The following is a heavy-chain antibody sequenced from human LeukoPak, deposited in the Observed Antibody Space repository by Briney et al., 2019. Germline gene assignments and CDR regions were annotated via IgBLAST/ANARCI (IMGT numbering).Heavy chain of an antibody. J-gene: IGHJ4*02. V-gene: IGHV4-59*08. CDR3: ARHGTDY. CDR1: GGSISGYY. Sequence: SETLSLTRTVSGGSISGYYWSWIRQPPGKGLEWIGYIYYGGSTNYNPSLKSRVTMSVVKSKNLFSLNLSSVTAADTAVYYCARHGTDYWGQGTLVTVSP. CDR2: IYYGGST.